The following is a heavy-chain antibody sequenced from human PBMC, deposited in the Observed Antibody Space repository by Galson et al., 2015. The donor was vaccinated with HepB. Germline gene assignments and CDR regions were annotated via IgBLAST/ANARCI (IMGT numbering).Heavy chain of an antibody. J-gene: IGHJ4*02. V-gene: IGHV3-21*01. CDR3: ARDGRSEYYFDY. CDR2: ICSSSSYI. CDR1: GFTFSSYS. Sequence: SLRLSCAASGFTFSSYSMNWVRQAPGKGLEWVSSICSSSSYIYYADSVKGRFTISRDNAKNSLYLQVNSLRAEDTAVYYCARDGRSEYYFDYWGQGTLVTVSS.